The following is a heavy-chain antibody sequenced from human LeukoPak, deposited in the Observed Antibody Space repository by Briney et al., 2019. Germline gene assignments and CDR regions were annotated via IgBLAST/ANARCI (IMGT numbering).Heavy chain of an antibody. CDR1: GYTFTSYG. D-gene: IGHD3-22*01. CDR2: ISAYNGNT. J-gene: IGHJ6*02. Sequence: ASVKVSCKASGYTFTSYGISWVRQAPGQGLEWMGWISAYNGNTNYAQKLQGRVTMTTDTSTSTAYMELRSLRSDDTAVYYCARDRRQKYYYDSSGYYSAPYYGMDVWGQGTTVTVSS. CDR3: ARDRRQKYYYDSSGYYSAPYYGMDV. V-gene: IGHV1-18*01.